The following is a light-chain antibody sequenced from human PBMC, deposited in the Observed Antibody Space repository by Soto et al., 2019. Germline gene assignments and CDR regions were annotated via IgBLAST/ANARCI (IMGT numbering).Light chain of an antibody. CDR1: TSDIGAYNY. J-gene: IGLJ3*02. Sequence: QSALTQPPSASGSPGQSVTISCTGTTSDIGAYNYVSWYQQRPGKAPKLIIYEVTKRPSGVPDRFSASKSGNTASLTVSGLQAEDEADYYCSSYAASNNVVFGGGTKLTVL. V-gene: IGLV2-8*01. CDR3: SSYAASNNVV. CDR2: EVT.